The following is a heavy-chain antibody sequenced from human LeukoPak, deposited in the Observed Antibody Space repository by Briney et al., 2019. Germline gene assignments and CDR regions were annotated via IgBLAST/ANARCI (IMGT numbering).Heavy chain of an antibody. V-gene: IGHV4-4*07. CDR3: AREVGVVPAAQGSYFDY. J-gene: IGHJ4*02. D-gene: IGHD2-2*01. CDR1: GGSISSYY. CDR2: IYTSGST. Sequence: SETLSLTCTVSGGSISSYYWSWIRQPAGKGLEWIGRIYTSGSTNYNPSLTSRVTMSVDTSKNQFSLKLSSVTAADTAVYYCAREVGVVPAAQGSYFDYWGQGTLVTVSS.